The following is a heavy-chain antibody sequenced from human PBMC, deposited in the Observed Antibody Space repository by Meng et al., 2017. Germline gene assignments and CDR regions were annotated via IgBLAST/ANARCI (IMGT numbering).Heavy chain of an antibody. J-gene: IGHJ4*02. CDR2: IYHSGST. V-gene: IGHV4-38-2*01. CDR3: ARIIAAAGPLFDY. Sequence: GSLRLSCAVSGYSISSGYYWGWIRQPPGKGLEWIGSIYHSGSTYYNPSLKSRVTISVDTSKNQFSLKLSSVTAADTAVYYCARIIAAAGPLFDYWGQGTLVTVSS. D-gene: IGHD6-13*01. CDR1: GYSISSGYY.